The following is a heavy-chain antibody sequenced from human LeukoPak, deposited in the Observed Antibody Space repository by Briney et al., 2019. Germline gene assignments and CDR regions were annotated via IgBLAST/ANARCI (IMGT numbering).Heavy chain of an antibody. CDR3: ATDRYSSSWYYFDY. V-gene: IGHV1-24*01. J-gene: IGHJ4*02. Sequence: EWMXGFDPEGGETIYAQKFQGRVTMTEDTSTDTAYMELSSLRSEDAAVYYCATDRYSSSWYYFDYWGQGTLVTVSS. CDR2: FDPEGGET. D-gene: IGHD6-13*01.